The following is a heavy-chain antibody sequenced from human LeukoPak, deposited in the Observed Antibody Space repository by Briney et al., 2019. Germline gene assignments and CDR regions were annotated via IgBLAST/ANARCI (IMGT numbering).Heavy chain of an antibody. CDR3: AKSGGGIAARSFDY. CDR1: GFIFSNYA. CDR2: ISYDASNK. V-gene: IGHV3-30*04. D-gene: IGHD6-6*01. Sequence: AGGSLRLSCAASGFIFSNYAMHWVRQAPSKGLEWVAVISYDASNKYYADSVKGRFTISRDNAKNTLYLQMNSLRAEDTAVYYCAKSGGGIAARSFDYWGQGTLVTVSS. J-gene: IGHJ4*02.